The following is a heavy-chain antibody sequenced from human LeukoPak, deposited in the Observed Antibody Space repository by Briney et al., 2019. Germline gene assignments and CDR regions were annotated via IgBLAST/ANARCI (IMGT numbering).Heavy chain of an antibody. V-gene: IGHV4-34*01. CDR2: IHYRGGT. J-gene: IGHJ3*02. CDR3: ATPNDAFNI. Sequence: SETLSLTCAVYGGSFSGYYWSWIRQPPGKGLEWIGEIHYRGGTNYNPSLRSRVTISVDTSKNQFSLKMTSVTAADTAVYYCATPNDAFNIWGQGTMVTVSS. CDR1: GGSFSGYY.